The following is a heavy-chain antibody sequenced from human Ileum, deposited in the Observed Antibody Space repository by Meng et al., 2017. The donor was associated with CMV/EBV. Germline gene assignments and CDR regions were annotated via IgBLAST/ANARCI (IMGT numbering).Heavy chain of an antibody. CDR2: IKQDVSEI. V-gene: IGHV3-7*01. CDR1: GFTFSNYW. D-gene: IGHD2-2*02. Sequence: GESLKISCAASGFTFSNYWMSWVRQAPGKGLEWVANIKQDVSEIYYVGSVKGRFTISRDNAKNSVYLQMNSLRAEDTAVYYCARMYCSTTTCYTDAFDIWGQATMVTVSS. CDR3: ARMYCSTTTCYTDAFDI. J-gene: IGHJ3*02.